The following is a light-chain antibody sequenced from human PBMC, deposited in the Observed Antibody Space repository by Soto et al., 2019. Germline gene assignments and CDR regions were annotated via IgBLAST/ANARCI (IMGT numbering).Light chain of an antibody. J-gene: IGKJ4*01. Sequence: DIQLTQSPSFLSGSVGDRVTIACRASQGISTSLGWYQQKPGTAPKLLIYAAFTLQSGVPSRFSGSGSGTEFTLTISSLQPEDFATYYCQQLNTYPPTFGGGTKVEIK. CDR2: AAF. CDR3: QQLNTYPPT. CDR1: QGISTS. V-gene: IGKV1-9*01.